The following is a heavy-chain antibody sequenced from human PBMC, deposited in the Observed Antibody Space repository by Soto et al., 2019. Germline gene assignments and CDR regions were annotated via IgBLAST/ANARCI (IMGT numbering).Heavy chain of an antibody. CDR1: GFTFSDYY. V-gene: IGHV3-11*01. CDR2: ISSSGSTI. CDR3: ARDVSRLNAYYYYGMDV. J-gene: IGHJ6*02. Sequence: QVQLVESGGGLVKPGGSLRLSCAASGFTFSDYYMSWIRQAPGKGLEWVSYISSSGSTIYYADSVKGRFTISRDNAKNXXYLQMNSLRAEDTAVYYCARDVSRLNAYYYYGMDVWGQGTTVTVSS. D-gene: IGHD2-8*01.